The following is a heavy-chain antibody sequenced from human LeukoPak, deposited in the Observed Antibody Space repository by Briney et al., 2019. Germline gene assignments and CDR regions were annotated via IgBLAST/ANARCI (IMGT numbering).Heavy chain of an antibody. V-gene: IGHV3-23*01. Sequence: GESLKISCAASGFTFSSYAMSWVRQAPGKGLEWVSAIRGSGGSTYYADSVKGRFTISRDNSKNTLHLQMNSLRAEGTAVYYCAKDYGDYYFDYWGQGTLVTVSS. J-gene: IGHJ4*02. D-gene: IGHD4-17*01. CDR1: GFTFSSYA. CDR2: IRGSGGST. CDR3: AKDYGDYYFDY.